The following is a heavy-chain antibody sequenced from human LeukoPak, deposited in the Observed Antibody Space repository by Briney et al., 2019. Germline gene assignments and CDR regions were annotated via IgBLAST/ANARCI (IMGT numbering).Heavy chain of an antibody. CDR3: ARMVRGVYYFDY. CDR2: IYYSGST. Sequence: SETLSLTCTVSGGSISSGDYYWSWIRQPPGKGLEWIGHIYYSGSTYYNPSLKSRVTISVDTSKNQFSLKLSSVTAADTAVYYCARMVRGVYYFDYWRQGTLVTVSS. J-gene: IGHJ4*02. D-gene: IGHD3-10*01. CDR1: GGSISSGDYY. V-gene: IGHV4-30-4*08.